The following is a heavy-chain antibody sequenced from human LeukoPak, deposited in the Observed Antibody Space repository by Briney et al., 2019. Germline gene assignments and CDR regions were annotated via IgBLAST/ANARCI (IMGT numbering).Heavy chain of an antibody. J-gene: IGHJ4*02. CDR1: GFTFSSYG. CDR2: IRYDGSNK. D-gene: IGHD3-9*01. CDR3: RALNYDILTGSDY. V-gene: IGHV3-30*02. Sequence: PGGSLRLSCAASGFTFSSYGMHWVRQAPGKGLEWVAFIRYDGSNKYYADSVKGRFTISRDNSKNTLYLQMNSLRAEDTAVYYCRALNYDILTGSDYWGQGTLVTVSS.